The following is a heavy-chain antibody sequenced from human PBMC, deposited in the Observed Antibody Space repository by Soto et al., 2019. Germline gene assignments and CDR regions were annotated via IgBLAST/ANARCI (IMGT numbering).Heavy chain of an antibody. CDR3: ARASSRTVGATTDYYYYGMDV. J-gene: IGHJ6*02. D-gene: IGHD1-26*01. CDR2: INPNSGGT. Sequence: QVQLVQSGAEVKKPGASVKVSCKASGYTFTGYYMHWVRQAPGQGLEWMGWINPNSGGTNYAQKFQGWATMTRDTSISTAYMELSRLRSDATAVYYCARASSRTVGATTDYYYYGMDVWGQGTTVTVSS. CDR1: GYTFTGYY. V-gene: IGHV1-2*04.